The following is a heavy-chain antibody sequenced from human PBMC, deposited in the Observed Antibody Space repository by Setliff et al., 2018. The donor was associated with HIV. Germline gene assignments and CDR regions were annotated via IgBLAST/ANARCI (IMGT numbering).Heavy chain of an antibody. Sequence: SETLSLTCTVSGGSISSSSYYWGWIRQPPGKGLEWIGHIYYSGSTYYNPSLKSRVTISVDTSKNQFSLKLSSVTAADTAMYYCARRLSGPQGWLLSNWFDPWGQGTRVTVSS. CDR2: IYYSGST. J-gene: IGHJ5*02. V-gene: IGHV4-39*01. CDR3: ARRLSGPQGWLLSNWFDP. D-gene: IGHD3-3*01. CDR1: GGSISSSSYY.